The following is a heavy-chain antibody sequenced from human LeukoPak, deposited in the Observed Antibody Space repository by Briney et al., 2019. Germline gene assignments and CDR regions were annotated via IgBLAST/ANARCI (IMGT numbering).Heavy chain of an antibody. J-gene: IGHJ3*01. CDR3: ARESSITSGTTGETFDF. CDR1: GFTLSSHD. V-gene: IGHV3-13*01. Sequence: AGGSLRLPCAASGFTLSSHDMHWVRQASGKGLEWVSAIAISGNRYYSRSVKGRFTISRENGKNALYLQMNSLRAEDTALYYCARESSITSGTTGETFDFWGQGTTVTVSS. CDR2: IAISGNR. D-gene: IGHD1-1*01.